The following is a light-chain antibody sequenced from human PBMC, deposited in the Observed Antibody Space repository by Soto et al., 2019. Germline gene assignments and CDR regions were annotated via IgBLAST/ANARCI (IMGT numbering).Light chain of an antibody. Sequence: DVQVTQSPSFVSASVGDRVTITCRASQGIGSWVAWYQQKPGAAPNILISGASNFESGVPAMFRGSGLETHFTFTIVSLQPEDSATYYCQQTNSFPIPFGQGTRLEI. CDR1: QGIGSW. V-gene: IGKV1D-12*01. CDR2: GAS. J-gene: IGKJ5*01. CDR3: QQTNSFPIP.